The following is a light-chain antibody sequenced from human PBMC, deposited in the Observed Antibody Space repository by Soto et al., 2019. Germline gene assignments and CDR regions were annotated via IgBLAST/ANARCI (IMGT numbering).Light chain of an antibody. CDR2: GTS. CDR3: QQYGSSSWT. V-gene: IGKV3-20*01. J-gene: IGKJ1*01. CDR1: QSVSGSY. Sequence: EIVLTQSPGTLSLSPGERATLSSRASQSVSGSYLAWYQQKPGQAPRLLIYGTSSRGTAIPDRFSGSGSGTDFTLTISRLEPEDFAVYYCQQYGSSSWTFGQVTKVDI.